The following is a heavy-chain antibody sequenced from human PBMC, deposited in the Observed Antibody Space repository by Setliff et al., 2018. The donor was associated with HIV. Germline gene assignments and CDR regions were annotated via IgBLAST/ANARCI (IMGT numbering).Heavy chain of an antibody. CDR1: GYTLTDFY. V-gene: IGHV1-2*02. CDR3: AGVSSQFPEWRKDYFEY. CDR2: ITPNSGGT. J-gene: IGHJ4*02. D-gene: IGHD3-3*01. Sequence: ASVKVSCKASGYTLTDFYIHWVRQAPGQGLEWMGWITPNSGGTECAGKFQGRVTLTRDTSINTAYMEVTRLTSDDTAVYYCAGVSSQFPEWRKDYFEYWGQGSLVTVSS.